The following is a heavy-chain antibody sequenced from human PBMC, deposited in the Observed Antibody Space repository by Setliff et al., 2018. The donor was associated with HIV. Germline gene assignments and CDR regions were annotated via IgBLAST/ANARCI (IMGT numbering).Heavy chain of an antibody. V-gene: IGHV3-48*01. CDR2: ISSSDNTI. D-gene: IGHD3-9*01. J-gene: IGHJ6*02. CDR3: AREPHELRYFDWLLYPAYYYYGMDV. CDR1: GFTFSDYC. Sequence: PGGSLRLSCAASGFTFSDYCMNWVRQAPGKGLEWVSYISSSDNTIHYADSVKGRFTISRDNAKNSLYLQMNSLRAEDTAVYYCAREPHELRYFDWLLYPAYYYYGMDVWGQGTTVTVSS.